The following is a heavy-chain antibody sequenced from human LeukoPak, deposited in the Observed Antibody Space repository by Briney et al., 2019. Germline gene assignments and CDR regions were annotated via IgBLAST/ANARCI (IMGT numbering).Heavy chain of an antibody. Sequence: ASVKVSCKTSGYSFILYGISWVRQAPGQGLEWMGGMNPNSGGTNYAQKFQGRVTMTRDTSISTAYMELSRLRSDDTAVYYCARQKRATEDYGDYSGAFDIWGQGTMVTVSS. J-gene: IGHJ3*02. V-gene: IGHV1-2*02. CDR3: ARQKRATEDYGDYSGAFDI. D-gene: IGHD4-17*01. CDR1: GYSFILYG. CDR2: MNPNSGGT.